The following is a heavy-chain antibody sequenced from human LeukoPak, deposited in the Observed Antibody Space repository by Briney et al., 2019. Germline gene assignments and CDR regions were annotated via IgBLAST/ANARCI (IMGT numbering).Heavy chain of an antibody. J-gene: IGHJ3*02. CDR2: IDTSGSYI. V-gene: IGHV3-21*01. CDR3: ARGRSITLLRGVAMSDGFDI. Sequence: PGGSLRLSCTASGXTFTSYGMNWVRQAPGKGLEWVSFIDTSGSYIYYGDSLKGRVTISRDNAKNSLYLQMNGLRAEDTAVYYCARGRSITLLRGVAMSDGFDIWGQGAMVTVSS. CDR1: GXTFTSYG. D-gene: IGHD3-10*01.